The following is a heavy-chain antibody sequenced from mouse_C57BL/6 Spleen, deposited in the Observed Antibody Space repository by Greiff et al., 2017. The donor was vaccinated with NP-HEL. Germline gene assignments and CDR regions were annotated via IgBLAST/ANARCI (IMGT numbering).Heavy chain of an antibody. Sequence: EVKLQESGGGLVKPGGSLKLSCAASGFTFSSYAMSWVRQTPEKRLEWVATISDGGSYTYYPDNVKGRFTISRDNAKNNLYLQMSHLKSEDTAMYYCAREGRGGYFDYWGQGTTLTVSS. D-gene: IGHD3-3*01. CDR1: GFTFSSYA. J-gene: IGHJ2*01. CDR2: ISDGGSYT. V-gene: IGHV5-4*01. CDR3: AREGRGGYFDY.